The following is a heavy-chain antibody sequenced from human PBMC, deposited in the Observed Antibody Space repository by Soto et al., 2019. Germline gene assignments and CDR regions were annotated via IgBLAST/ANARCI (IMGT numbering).Heavy chain of an antibody. Sequence: SETLSLTCTVSGGSISRYYWSWIRQPPGKGLEWIGYMYNTGSTVYNPSFKSRVTISVDTSKNQFSLKLSSVTAADTAVYYCASLSLEYSQFDYWGQGTLVTVSS. CDR3: ASLSLEYSQFDY. J-gene: IGHJ4*02. CDR2: MYNTGST. CDR1: GGSISRYY. D-gene: IGHD6-6*01. V-gene: IGHV4-59*01.